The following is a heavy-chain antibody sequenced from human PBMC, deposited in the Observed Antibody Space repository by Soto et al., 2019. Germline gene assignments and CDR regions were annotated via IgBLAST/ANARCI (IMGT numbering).Heavy chain of an antibody. Sequence: EVQLVESGGDLVKPGGSLRLSCVASGFTFINAWMSWVRQAPGKGLEWLGRIKSKADGGTIDYAAPVEGRFTISRDDSKNMPYLQMNSLQTEDTAVYYCATDLDFGVDKYVDFWGQGTLVTVSS. J-gene: IGHJ4*02. CDR2: IKSKADGGTI. D-gene: IGHD3-3*01. V-gene: IGHV3-15*01. CDR3: ATDLDFGVDKYVDF. CDR1: GFTFINAW.